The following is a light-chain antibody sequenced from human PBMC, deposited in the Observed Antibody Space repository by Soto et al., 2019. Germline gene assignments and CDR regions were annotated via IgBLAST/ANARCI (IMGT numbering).Light chain of an antibody. CDR1: YSNIGSNF. CDR3: GTWDSSLNVVV. J-gene: IGLJ2*01. V-gene: IGLV1-51*01. Sequence: QSVLTQSSSVSAAAGQKVTISCSGSYSNIGSNFVSWYQHFPGSAPKLVIYDNTQRPSGIPDRFSGSKSGSSATLGITGLHTGDEADYYCGTWDSSLNVVVFGGGTKLTVL. CDR2: DNT.